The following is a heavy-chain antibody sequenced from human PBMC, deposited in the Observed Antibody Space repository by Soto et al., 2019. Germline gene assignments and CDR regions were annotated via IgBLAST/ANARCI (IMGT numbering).Heavy chain of an antibody. V-gene: IGHV1-8*01. CDR2: MNPNSGNT. D-gene: IGHD2-2*01. J-gene: IGHJ6*03. CDR1: GYTFTSYD. Sequence: GASVKVSCKASGYTFTSYDINWVRQATGQGIEWMGWMNPNSGNTGYAQKFQGRVTMTRNTSISTAYMELSSRRSEDTAGYYCGRSAAYDIVVLSSTMRHHHYYMHVPGTAPTVTVSS. CDR3: GRSAAYDIVVLSSTMRHHHYYMHV.